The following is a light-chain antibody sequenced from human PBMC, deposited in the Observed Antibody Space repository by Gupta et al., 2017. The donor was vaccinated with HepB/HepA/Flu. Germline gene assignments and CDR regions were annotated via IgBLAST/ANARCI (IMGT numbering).Light chain of an antibody. CDR3: QVADISPLIT. J-gene: IGKJ4*01. Sequence: DIQLTQSPSSLSASVGARVTITCRSSQDVRNSLNWYQQKAGKAPKLLIYAASIWVTGVPSRFSGGKSGTDVTLTITNRQPEDFATYYCQVADISPLITFGGGTTLQIK. CDR1: QDVRNS. CDR2: AAS. V-gene: IGKV1-39*01.